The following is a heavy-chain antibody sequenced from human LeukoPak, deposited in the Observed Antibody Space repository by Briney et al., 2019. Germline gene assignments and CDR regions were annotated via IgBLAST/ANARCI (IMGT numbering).Heavy chain of an antibody. V-gene: IGHV3-74*01. J-gene: IGHJ4*02. Sequence: GGSLRLSCAASGFTFSSYWMHWARQAPGKGLVWVSLINSDGSTTRYADSVKGRFTISRDNAKNTLYLQMNSLRAEDTAVYYCARDKVSNHVFDYWGQGTLVTVSS. CDR1: GFTFSSYW. CDR2: INSDGSTT. CDR3: ARDKVSNHVFDY. D-gene: IGHD1-14*01.